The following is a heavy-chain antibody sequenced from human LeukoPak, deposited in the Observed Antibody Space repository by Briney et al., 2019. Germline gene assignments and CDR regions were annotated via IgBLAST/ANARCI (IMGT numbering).Heavy chain of an antibody. Sequence: SETLSLTCTVSGASLSTYYWSWIRQPPEKGLEWIGYSSYSGRFSYSPSLKSRVTISLDTSKNQFFLRLTSVTAADTAVYYCARVKAYGNEIDYCGQGTLVTVSS. CDR1: GASLSTYY. CDR3: ARVKAYGNEIDY. CDR2: SSYSGRF. J-gene: IGHJ4*02. V-gene: IGHV4-59*01. D-gene: IGHD3-10*01.